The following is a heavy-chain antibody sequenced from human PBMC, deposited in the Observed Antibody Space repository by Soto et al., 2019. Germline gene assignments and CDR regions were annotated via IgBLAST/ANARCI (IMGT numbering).Heavy chain of an antibody. V-gene: IGHV5-51*01. Sequence: RGESLKISCKGSGYSFTSYWIGWVRQMPGKGLEWMGIIYPGDSDTRYSPSFQGQVTISADKSISTAHLQWSSLKASDTAMYYCARTGYYDDSSGYLFDYWGQGTLVTVSS. CDR3: ARTGYYDDSSGYLFDY. D-gene: IGHD3-22*01. J-gene: IGHJ4*02. CDR1: GYSFTSYW. CDR2: IYPGDSDT.